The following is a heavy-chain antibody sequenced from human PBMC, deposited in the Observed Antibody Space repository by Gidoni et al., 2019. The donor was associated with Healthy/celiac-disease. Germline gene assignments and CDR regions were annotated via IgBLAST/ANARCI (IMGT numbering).Heavy chain of an antibody. Sequence: GLEWVGRIKSKTDGGTTDYAAPVKGRFTISRDDSKNTLYLQMNSLKTEDTAVYYCTTLGIAAAGSRGYWGQGTLVTVSS. CDR2: IKSKTDGGTT. V-gene: IGHV3-15*01. CDR3: TTLGIAAAGSRGY. D-gene: IGHD6-13*01. J-gene: IGHJ4*02.